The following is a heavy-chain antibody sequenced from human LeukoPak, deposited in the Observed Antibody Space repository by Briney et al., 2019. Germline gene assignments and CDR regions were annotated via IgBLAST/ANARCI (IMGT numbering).Heavy chain of an antibody. Sequence: GGSLRLSCAASGFIFSNYAMHWVRQAPGKGLEWVTFIRYDGSNKYYAESVKGRFTISRDNSKNTLYLQMNSLRAEDTAVYYCAKAIHTSSSGVVDYWGQGTLVTVSS. CDR1: GFIFSNYA. CDR2: IRYDGSNK. V-gene: IGHV3-30*02. J-gene: IGHJ4*02. CDR3: AKAIHTSSSGVVDY. D-gene: IGHD6-6*01.